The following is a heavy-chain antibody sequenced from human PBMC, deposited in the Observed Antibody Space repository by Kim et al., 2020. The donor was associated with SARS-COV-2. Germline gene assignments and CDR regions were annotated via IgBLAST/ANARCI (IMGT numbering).Heavy chain of an antibody. V-gene: IGHV4-59*01. D-gene: IGHD6-13*01. CDR2: ISYSGST. CDR1: DVSISSYY. J-gene: IGHJ4*02. CDR3: ARGHGANSWVFDF. Sequence: SETLSLICAVSDVSISSYYWSWIRQPPGKGLEWIGYISYSGSTNYNPSLKSRVTISLDTSKNQCSLKLTSVTAADAAVYYCARGHGANSWVFDFWGQGTLVTVSS.